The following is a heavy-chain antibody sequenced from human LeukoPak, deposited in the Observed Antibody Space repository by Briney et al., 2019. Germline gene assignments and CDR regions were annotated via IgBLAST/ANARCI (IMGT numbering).Heavy chain of an antibody. CDR1: GFTVSSNY. J-gene: IGHJ4*02. CDR2: LFSAGNT. V-gene: IGHV3-66*01. CDR3: ARPVGGTIYFDY. Sequence: PGGSLRLSCAVSGFTVSSNYMSWVRQVPGKGLEWFSALFSAGNTYYAASVSGRFTISRDNSKNTLYFQMDSLRAEDTAVYYCARPVGGTIYFDYRGQGTLVTVSS. D-gene: IGHD1-26*01.